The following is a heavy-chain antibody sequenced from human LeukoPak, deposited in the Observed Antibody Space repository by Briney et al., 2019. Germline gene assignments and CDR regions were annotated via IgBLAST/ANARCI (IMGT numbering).Heavy chain of an antibody. CDR1: AFIFSDYS. V-gene: IGHV3-48*01. Sequence: GGSLRLSCAASAFIFSDYSMNWVRQAPGKGLEWVSYISGRSSTIYYADSVRGRFNISRDNAKNSMYLQMNSLRAEDTAVYYCARDRLTSGSYFFDYWGQGTLVTVSS. J-gene: IGHJ4*02. CDR3: ARDRLTSGSYFFDY. CDR2: ISGRSSTI. D-gene: IGHD1-26*01.